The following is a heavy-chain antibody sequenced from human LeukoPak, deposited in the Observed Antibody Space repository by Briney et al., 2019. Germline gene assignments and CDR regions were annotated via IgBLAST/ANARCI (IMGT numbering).Heavy chain of an antibody. J-gene: IGHJ6*02. V-gene: IGHV1-18*04. CDR3: ARDAPTTVASPIYYYYGMDV. D-gene: IGHD4-11*01. Sequence: ASVKVSCKASGYTFTGYHMHWVRQAPGQGLEWMGWISAYNGNTNYAQKLQGRVTMTTDTSTSTAYMELRSLRSDDTAVYYCARDAPTTVASPIYYYYGMDVWGQGTTVTVSS. CDR2: ISAYNGNT. CDR1: GYTFTGYH.